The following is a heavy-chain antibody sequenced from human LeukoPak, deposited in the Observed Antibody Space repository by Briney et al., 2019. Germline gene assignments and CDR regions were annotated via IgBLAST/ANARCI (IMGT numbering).Heavy chain of an antibody. J-gene: IGHJ4*02. V-gene: IGHV3-66*01. D-gene: IGHD5-12*01. CDR2: IYSGGST. CDR3: ARGPSSYHNT. Sequence: GTSLRLSCAASEFTVSVNYMSWVRQAPGKGLEWVSFIYSGGSTYYADSVKGRFTISRDSSKNILYLQMNNLRAEDTAVYYCARGPSSYHNTGGQGTLVTVSS. CDR1: EFTVSVNY.